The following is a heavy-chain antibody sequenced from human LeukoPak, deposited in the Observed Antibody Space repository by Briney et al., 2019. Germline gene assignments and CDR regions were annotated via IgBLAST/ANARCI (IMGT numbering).Heavy chain of an antibody. Sequence: GGSLRLSCAASGFSVSNNYMSWVRQAPGKGLEWASVIYSGGSTFYADSVKGRFTISRDNSKNTLYLQMNSLRAEDTAVYYCASDSYSPEYFQHWGQGTLVTVSS. CDR3: ASDSYSPEYFQH. CDR2: IYSGGST. CDR1: GFSVSNNY. V-gene: IGHV3-66*01. J-gene: IGHJ1*01. D-gene: IGHD2-15*01.